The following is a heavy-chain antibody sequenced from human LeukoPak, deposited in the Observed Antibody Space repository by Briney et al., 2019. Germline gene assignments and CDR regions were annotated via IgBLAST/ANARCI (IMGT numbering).Heavy chain of an antibody. J-gene: IGHJ2*01. CDR1: GFTFSSYW. Sequence: GGSLRLSCAASGFTFSSYWMSWVRQAPGKGLEWVANIKQDGSDTYYVDSVKGRFTISRDNAKNSLYLQMNSLRAEDTAVYYCARAGAAAHFWYSDLWGRGTLVTVSS. V-gene: IGHV3-7*01. CDR3: ARAGAAAHFWYSDL. CDR2: IKQDGSDT. D-gene: IGHD6-13*01.